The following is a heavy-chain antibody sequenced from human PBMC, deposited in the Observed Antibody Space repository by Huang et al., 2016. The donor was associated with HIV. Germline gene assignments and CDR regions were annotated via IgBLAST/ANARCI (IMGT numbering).Heavy chain of an antibody. CDR1: GYTFAGYC. D-gene: IGHD5-18*01. Sequence: QVQLVQSGAEVKKPGASVKVSCKASGYTFAGYCMHWGRQAPGQGLEWVGLINPNSGGTNYAQKFQGRVTMTRNTSISTAYMELSRLRSDDTAVFYCAKEEAAIVYWGQGTLVTVSS. CDR2: INPNSGGT. V-gene: IGHV1-2*02. CDR3: AKEEAAIVY. J-gene: IGHJ4*02.